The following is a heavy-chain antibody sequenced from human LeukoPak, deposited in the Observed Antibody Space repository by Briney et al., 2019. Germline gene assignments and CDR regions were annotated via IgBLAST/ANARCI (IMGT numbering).Heavy chain of an antibody. Sequence: GGSLRLSCAASGFTFSSYWMHWVRQAPGKGPVWVSRINSDGSSTTYADSVKGRFTISRDNAKNTLYLQMNSLRAEDTAVYYCAYFACGSTSCEYFDSWGQGTLVTVSS. CDR3: AYFACGSTSCEYFDS. D-gene: IGHD2-2*01. V-gene: IGHV3-74*01. J-gene: IGHJ4*02. CDR2: INSDGSST. CDR1: GFTFSSYW.